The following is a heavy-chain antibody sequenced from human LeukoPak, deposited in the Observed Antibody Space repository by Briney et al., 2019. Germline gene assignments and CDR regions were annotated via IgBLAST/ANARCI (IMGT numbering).Heavy chain of an antibody. V-gene: IGHV4-38-2*01. J-gene: IGHJ5*02. D-gene: IGHD2-21*01. CDR1: GYSISSGYF. CDR3: ARALQVIAVATNWFYP. CDR2: IYHSGST. Sequence: SETLSLTCAVSGYSISSGYFWGWIRPPPGKGLEWIGTIYHSGSTYDNPSLKSRVTISVDTSKNQFSLKLSSVTAADTAVYYCARALQVIAVATNWFYPWGQGTLVTVSS.